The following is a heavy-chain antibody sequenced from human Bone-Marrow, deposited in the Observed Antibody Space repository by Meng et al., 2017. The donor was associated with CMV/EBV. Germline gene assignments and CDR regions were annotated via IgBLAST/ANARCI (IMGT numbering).Heavy chain of an antibody. D-gene: IGHD3-22*01. CDR3: ARGGEGPMGITNDAFDI. Sequence: SETLSLTCAVYGGSFSGYYWSWIRQPPGKGLEWIGEINHSGSTNYNPSLKSRVTISVDTSKNQFSLKLSSVTAADTAVYYCARGGEGPMGITNDAFDIWGQGTMVPSPQ. V-gene: IGHV4-34*01. CDR1: GGSFSGYY. CDR2: INHSGST. J-gene: IGHJ3*02.